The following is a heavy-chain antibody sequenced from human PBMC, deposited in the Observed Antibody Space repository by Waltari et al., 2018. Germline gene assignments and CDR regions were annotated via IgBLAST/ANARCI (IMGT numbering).Heavy chain of an antibody. CDR3: VRETPITSRFES. CDR2: NGSTGSI. CDR1: GFSFNPFN. V-gene: IGHV3-48*01. J-gene: IGHJ4*02. Sequence: EVNLEESGGDLVQPGGSLRPSCPTSGFSFNPFNLNWVRQSPLSGLEWVASNGSTGSIHYADSVKGRFIIARDNGKSSLSLQMDSLRAEDTGVYYCVRETPITSRFESWGQGTPVTVSS. D-gene: IGHD5-12*01.